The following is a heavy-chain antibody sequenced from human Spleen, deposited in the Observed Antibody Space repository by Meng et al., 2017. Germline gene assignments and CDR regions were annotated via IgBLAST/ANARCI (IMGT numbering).Heavy chain of an antibody. D-gene: IGHD3-3*01. CDR1: GGAFGSFA. Sequence: QVQLVQSGAEVKKPGPALQVSCRAAGGAFGSFAVNWVRQAPGQGLEWMGVISRSGGSTSYAQKYQGRVTMTRDTSISTAYVDLSRLRSEDTDVYYCAVWAGVTSSYFWSGPFDYWGHGTLVTVSS. CDR2: ISRSGGST. CDR3: AVWAGVTSSYFWSGPFDY. V-gene: IGHV1-46*01. J-gene: IGHJ4*01.